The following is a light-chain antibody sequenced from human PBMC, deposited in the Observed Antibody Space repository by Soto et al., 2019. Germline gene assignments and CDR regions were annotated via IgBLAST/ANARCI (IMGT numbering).Light chain of an antibody. CDR1: SSDVGANNY. Sequence: QSALTQPPSASGSPGQSVTISCTGTSSDVGANNYVSWYQQHPGNAPKLMIYEVTKRPSGVPDRFSGSKSGNTASLTVSGLQAEDEADYYCSSYAGANRVFGTGTKVTVL. CDR2: EVT. J-gene: IGLJ1*01. CDR3: SSYAGANRV. V-gene: IGLV2-8*01.